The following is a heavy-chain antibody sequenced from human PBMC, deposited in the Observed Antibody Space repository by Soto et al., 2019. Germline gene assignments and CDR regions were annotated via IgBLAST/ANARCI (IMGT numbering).Heavy chain of an antibody. Sequence: HPGGSLRLSCAASGFTFSSYSMNWVRQAPGKGLEWVSYISSSSSTIYYADSVKGRFTISRDNAKNSLYLQMNSLRDEDTAVYYCARDRVITMVSDWFDPWGQGTLVTVSS. CDR3: ARDRVITMVSDWFDP. J-gene: IGHJ5*02. CDR2: ISSSSSTI. V-gene: IGHV3-48*02. CDR1: GFTFSSYS. D-gene: IGHD3-10*01.